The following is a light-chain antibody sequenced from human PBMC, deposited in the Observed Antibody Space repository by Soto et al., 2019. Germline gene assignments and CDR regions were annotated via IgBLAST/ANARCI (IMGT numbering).Light chain of an antibody. J-gene: IGKJ5*01. Sequence: EIVLTQSPATLSLSPGEGATLSCRASQSVASYLAWYQQKPDQAPRLLIYDASTRATGIPARFSGSGSGTDFTLTISSLEPEDFAVYYCQQRSNWPITFGQGTRL. CDR1: QSVASY. CDR2: DAS. CDR3: QQRSNWPIT. V-gene: IGKV3-11*01.